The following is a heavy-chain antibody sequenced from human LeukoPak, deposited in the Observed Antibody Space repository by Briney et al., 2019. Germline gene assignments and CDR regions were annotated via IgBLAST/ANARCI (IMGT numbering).Heavy chain of an antibody. Sequence: PGRSLRLSCAASGFTFSSYAMHWVRQAPGKGLEWVAVISYDGSNKYYADSVKGRFTISRDNSKNTLYLQMNSLRAEDTAVYYCARDLFELTGDAFDIWGQGTMVTVSS. CDR1: GFTFSSYA. CDR2: ISYDGSNK. V-gene: IGHV3-30-3*01. J-gene: IGHJ3*02. D-gene: IGHD7-27*01. CDR3: ARDLFELTGDAFDI.